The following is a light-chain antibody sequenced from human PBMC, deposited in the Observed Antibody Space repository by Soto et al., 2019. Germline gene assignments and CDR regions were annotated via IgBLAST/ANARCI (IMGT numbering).Light chain of an antibody. V-gene: IGLV2-23*01. J-gene: IGLJ1*01. Sequence: QSVLAQPASVSGSPGQSITISCTGTSSDVGAYDAVSWYQQHPGKAPQVIIYRGTKRPSGVSTRFSGSVSGNTASLTVSGLQAEQQPAYFRCSSAPDSTYVFGTGTKVTV. CDR2: RGT. CDR1: SSDVGAYDA. CDR3: CSSAPDSTYV.